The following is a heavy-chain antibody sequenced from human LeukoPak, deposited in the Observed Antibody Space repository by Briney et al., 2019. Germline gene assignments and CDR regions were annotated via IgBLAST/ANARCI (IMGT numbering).Heavy chain of an antibody. V-gene: IGHV4-59*08. CDR1: GGSISSYY. Sequence: PSEALSLTCTVSGGSISSYYWSWIRQPPGKGLEWIGYIYYSGSTNYNPSLKSRVTISVDTSKNQFSLKLSSVTAADTAVYYCARRDILTGSEYWGQGTLVTVSS. CDR3: ARRDILTGSEY. D-gene: IGHD3-9*01. J-gene: IGHJ4*02. CDR2: IYYSGST.